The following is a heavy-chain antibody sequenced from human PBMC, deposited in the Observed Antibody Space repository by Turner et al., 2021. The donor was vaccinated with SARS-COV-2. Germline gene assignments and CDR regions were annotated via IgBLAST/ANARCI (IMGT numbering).Heavy chain of an antibody. Sequence: QVQLQQWGAGPLKPSVTLSFICAVNGGSLSGYYWTWIRQPPGKGLEWIGEVHPDGTTYYTPSLKSRVSMTVDTSKNQFSLKLNSVTAADTAFYYCARGDDPRKSGVVWGQGTLVTVSS. CDR3: ARGDDPRKSGVV. D-gene: IGHD3-3*01. CDR2: VHPDGTT. CDR1: GGSLSGYY. J-gene: IGHJ4*02. V-gene: IGHV4-34*01.